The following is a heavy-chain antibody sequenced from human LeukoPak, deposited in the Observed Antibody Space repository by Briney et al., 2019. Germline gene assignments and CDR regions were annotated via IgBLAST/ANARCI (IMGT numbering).Heavy chain of an antibody. D-gene: IGHD2-15*01. CDR2: ISSSGSTI. CDR3: TTQIIGYCSGGSCPERLKYYFDY. Sequence: GGSLRLSCAASGFTFRDYYMTWIRQAPGKGLEWVSYISSSGSTIYFADSVKGRFTISRDNAKNSLYLQMNSLRAEDTAVYYCTTQIIGYCSGGSCPERLKYYFDYWGQGTLVTVSS. CDR1: GFTFRDYY. J-gene: IGHJ4*02. V-gene: IGHV3-11*01.